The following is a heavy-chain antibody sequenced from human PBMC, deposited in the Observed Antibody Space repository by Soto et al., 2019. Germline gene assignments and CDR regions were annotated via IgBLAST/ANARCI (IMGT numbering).Heavy chain of an antibody. CDR1: GVSFNNNG. Sequence: QVQLVQSGAEVKKPGSSVKVSCKTSGVSFNNNGIGWVRQAPGHGLEWMGGVSPPFRTSNYARKFQGRISITADASTGTVNMELSSLPSEDTAQYYCARVLYYGSGSYSPYGMDVWGRGTTVTVSS. J-gene: IGHJ6*02. CDR3: ARVLYYGSGSYSPYGMDV. CDR2: VSPPFRTS. V-gene: IGHV1-69*01. D-gene: IGHD3-10*01.